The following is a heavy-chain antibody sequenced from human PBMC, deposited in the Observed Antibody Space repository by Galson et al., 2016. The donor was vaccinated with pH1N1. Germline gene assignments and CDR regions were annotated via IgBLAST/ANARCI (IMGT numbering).Heavy chain of an antibody. Sequence: SVKVSCKASGYSVTRYYMHWVRQAPGQGLEWMGIIDPSDGTTTYSQKFQGRITMTGATPTNSVYMVLSSLTSDDTAVYYCARRYYFDYWGQGTLITVSS. V-gene: IGHV1-46*01. CDR3: ARRYYFDY. CDR2: IDPSDGTT. J-gene: IGHJ4*02. CDR1: GYSVTRYY.